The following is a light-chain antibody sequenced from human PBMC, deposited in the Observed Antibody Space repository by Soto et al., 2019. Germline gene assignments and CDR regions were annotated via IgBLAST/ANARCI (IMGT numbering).Light chain of an antibody. CDR2: EVT. V-gene: IGLV2-23*02. Sequence: QSALTQPASASGSPGQSITISCTGTSSDVGRYNLVSWYQHHPGKAPKLIISEVTKRPSGVSNRFSGSKSGNTASLTISGLQAEDEADYYCCSFANNNTPSWVFGGGTKVTVL. CDR1: SSDVGRYNL. J-gene: IGLJ3*02. CDR3: CSFANNNTPSWV.